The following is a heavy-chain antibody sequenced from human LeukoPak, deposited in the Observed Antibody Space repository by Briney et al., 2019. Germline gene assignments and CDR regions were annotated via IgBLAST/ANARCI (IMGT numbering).Heavy chain of an antibody. CDR3: AKDNYDYGDYDGGDY. V-gene: IGHV3-30*02. CDR2: IRYDGSNK. D-gene: IGHD4-17*01. CDR1: GFTFSTYG. J-gene: IGHJ4*02. Sequence: GGSLRLSCAASGFTFSTYGMHWVRQAPGKGLEWVAFIRYDGSNKYYADSVKGRFTISRGNSKNTLYLQMNSLRAEDTAVYYCAKDNYDYGDYDGGDYWGQGTLVTVPS.